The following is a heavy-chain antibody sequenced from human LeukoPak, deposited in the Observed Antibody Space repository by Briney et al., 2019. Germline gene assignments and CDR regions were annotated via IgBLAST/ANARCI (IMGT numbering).Heavy chain of an antibody. Sequence: GGSLRLSCAASGFTFSSYAMSWVRQAPGKGLEWVAAISGSGGSTYYADSVKGRFTISRDNSKNTLYLQMNSLRAEDTAVYYCAKAPRAAAGTYNGMDVWGQGTTVTVSS. CDR2: ISGSGGST. J-gene: IGHJ6*02. D-gene: IGHD6-13*01. CDR3: AKAPRAAAGTYNGMDV. CDR1: GFTFSSYA. V-gene: IGHV3-23*01.